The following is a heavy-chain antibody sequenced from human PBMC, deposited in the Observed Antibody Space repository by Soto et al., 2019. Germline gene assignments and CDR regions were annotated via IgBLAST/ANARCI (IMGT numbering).Heavy chain of an antibody. CDR2: INPNSGGT. CDR1: GYTFTGYY. Sequence: GASVKVSCKASGYTFTGYYMHWVRQAPGQGLEWMGWINPNSGGTNYAQKFQGWVTMTRDTSISTAYMELSRLRSDDTAVYYCASALAYCGGDCYPDYDYYGMDVWGQGTTVTVSS. V-gene: IGHV1-2*04. D-gene: IGHD2-21*02. CDR3: ASALAYCGGDCYPDYDYYGMDV. J-gene: IGHJ6*02.